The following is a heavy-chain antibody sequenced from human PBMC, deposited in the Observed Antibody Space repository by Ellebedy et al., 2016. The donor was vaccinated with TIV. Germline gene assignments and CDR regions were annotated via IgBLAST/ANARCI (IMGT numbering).Heavy chain of an antibody. CDR3: ATDGSFGDYLSPAHAFEI. CDR2: INQGGSER. J-gene: IGHJ3*02. D-gene: IGHD4-17*01. CDR1: GFNFRSYW. Sequence: GGSLRLSCGTSGFNFRSYWMTWVRQPPGKGLEWVANINQGGSERHYVDSVKGRFTISRDNAKNSLYLEMNSLRAVDTAVYYCATDGSFGDYLSPAHAFEIWGQGTMVTVSS. V-gene: IGHV3-7*01.